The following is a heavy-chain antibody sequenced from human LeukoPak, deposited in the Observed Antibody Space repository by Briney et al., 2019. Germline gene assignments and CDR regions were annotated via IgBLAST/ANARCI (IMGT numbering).Heavy chain of an antibody. V-gene: IGHV1-8*02. CDR3: ASLDTAMAPTQFDY. CDR2: MNPNSGNT. CDR1: GYTFTSYG. J-gene: IGHJ4*02. D-gene: IGHD5-18*01. Sequence: GASVKVSCKASGYTFTSYGISWVRQATGQGLEWMGWMNPNSGNTGYAQKFQGRVTMTRNTSISTAYMELSSLRSEDTAVYYCASLDTAMAPTQFDYWGQGTLVTVSS.